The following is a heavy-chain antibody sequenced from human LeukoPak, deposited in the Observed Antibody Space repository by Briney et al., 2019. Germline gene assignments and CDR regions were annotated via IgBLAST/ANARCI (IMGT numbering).Heavy chain of an antibody. Sequence: ASVKVSCKASGGTFSSYAISWVRQAPGQGLEWMGGIIPIFGTANYAQKFQGRVTITADESTSTAYMELSSLRSEDTAVYYCARVGSGWYSGSFDYWGQGTLVTVSS. V-gene: IGHV1-69*13. CDR1: GGTFSSYA. D-gene: IGHD6-19*01. CDR2: IIPIFGTA. J-gene: IGHJ4*02. CDR3: ARVGSGWYSGSFDY.